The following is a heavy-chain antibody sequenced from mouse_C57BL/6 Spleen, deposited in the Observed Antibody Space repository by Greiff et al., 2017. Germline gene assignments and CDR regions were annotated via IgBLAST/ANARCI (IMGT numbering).Heavy chain of an antibody. CDR2: IDPNSGST. Sequence: QVQLQQSGADLVKPGASLKLSCTASGYTFTSYCMHWVEQRPGRGLEWIGRIDPNSGSTKYTEKFKRKATLTVDKPSSTAYMQHSSLTSEDTAVYYCTSYDGCFTWFAYWGQGTLVTVSA. CDR1: GYTFTSYC. V-gene: IGHV1-72*01. CDR3: TSYDGCFTWFAY. D-gene: IGHD2-3*01. J-gene: IGHJ3*01.